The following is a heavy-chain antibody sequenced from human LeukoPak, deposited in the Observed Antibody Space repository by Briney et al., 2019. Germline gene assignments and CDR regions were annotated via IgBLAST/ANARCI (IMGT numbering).Heavy chain of an antibody. Sequence: SESLSLTCAVYGGSFSGYYWSWVRQPPGKGLEWGGEINHSGSTNYNPSLKSRVTISVDPSKHQFSLKLSSVTAADTAVYCCARRVRGFSKGYGMAGGGKGTTAAVS. CDR2: INHSGST. CDR1: GGSFSGYY. J-gene: IGHJ6*04. CDR3: ARRVRGFSKGYGMAG. D-gene: IGHD3-10*01. V-gene: IGHV4-34*01.